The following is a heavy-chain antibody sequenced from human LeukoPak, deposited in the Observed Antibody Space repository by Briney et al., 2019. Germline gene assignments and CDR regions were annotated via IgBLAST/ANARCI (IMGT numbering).Heavy chain of an antibody. Sequence: GGSLRLSCAASGFTFNSYAMQWVRQAPGEGLEYVSGISSDGDATYYANSVKERFIISRDNSRNMLYLQMGSLRAEDMAVYYCARADCSSSSCYTVAYWGQGTLGTVSS. CDR2: ISSDGDAT. J-gene: IGHJ4*02. D-gene: IGHD2-2*02. CDR3: ARADCSSSSCYTVAY. CDR1: GFTFNSYA. V-gene: IGHV3-64*01.